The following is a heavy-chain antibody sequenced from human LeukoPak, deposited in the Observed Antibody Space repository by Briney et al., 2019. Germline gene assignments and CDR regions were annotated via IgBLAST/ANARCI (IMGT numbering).Heavy chain of an antibody. CDR1: GGSISSYY. D-gene: IGHD3-22*01. CDR3: ARGRSSGYRHDAFDI. J-gene: IGHJ3*02. CDR2: IYYSGST. Sequence: SETLSLTCTVSGGSISSYYWSWIRQPPGKGLEWIGYIYYSGSTNYNPSLKSRVTISVDTSKNQFSLKLYSVTAADTAVYYCARGRSSGYRHDAFDIWGQGTMVTVSS. V-gene: IGHV4-59*01.